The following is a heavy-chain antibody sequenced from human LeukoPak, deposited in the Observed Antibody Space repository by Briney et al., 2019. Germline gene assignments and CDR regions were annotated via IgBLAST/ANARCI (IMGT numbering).Heavy chain of an antibody. Sequence: GGSLRLSCAASGFTFSSNHMTWVRQAPGKGLEWVSEIYTGGLTSYTDSVTGRFTISRDNSKNKVYLQMNSLGVEDTARYYCARDNAPAGGGLDYWGQGTLVTVSS. CDR2: IYTGGLT. V-gene: IGHV3-53*01. J-gene: IGHJ4*02. CDR1: GFTFSSNH. CDR3: ARDNAPAGGGLDY. D-gene: IGHD2-2*01.